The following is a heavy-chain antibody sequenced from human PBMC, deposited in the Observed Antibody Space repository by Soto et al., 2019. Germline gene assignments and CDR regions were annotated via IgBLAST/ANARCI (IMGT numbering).Heavy chain of an antibody. D-gene: IGHD2-21*02. J-gene: IGHJ6*02. Sequence: GGSLRLSCAASGFTFSTFAMSWVRQAPGKGLEWVSVITSSGDHTSYADSVKGRFTISRDNSKNTLSLQMNSLRAEDTAVYYCARDPFCGGDCYSAPHSYYGMDVWGQGTTVT. CDR1: GFTFSTFA. CDR3: ARDPFCGGDCYSAPHSYYGMDV. V-gene: IGHV3-23*01. CDR2: ITSSGDHT.